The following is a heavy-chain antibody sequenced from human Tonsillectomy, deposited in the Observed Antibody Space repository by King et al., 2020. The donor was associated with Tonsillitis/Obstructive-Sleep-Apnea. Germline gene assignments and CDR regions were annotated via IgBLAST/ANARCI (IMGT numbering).Heavy chain of an antibody. D-gene: IGHD2-8*01. V-gene: IGHV4-59*01. CDR3: AREGAVMNAFDI. Sequence: QLQESGPRLVKPSETLSLTCTVSGGSISSYYWSWIRQPPGKGLEWIGYIYYSGGTNYSPSLKRRVTISVDTSKNQVSLKLSSVTAADTAVYYCAREGAVMNAFDIWGQGTMVTVSS. CDR1: GGSISSYY. CDR2: IYYSGGT. J-gene: IGHJ3*02.